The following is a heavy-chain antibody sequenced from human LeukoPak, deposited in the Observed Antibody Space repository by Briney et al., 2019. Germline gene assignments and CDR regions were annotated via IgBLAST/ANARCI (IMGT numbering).Heavy chain of an antibody. Sequence: SETLSLTCTVSGGSISSGGYYWSWIRQPPGKGLEWIGYIYHSGSTYYNPSLKSRVTISVDRSKNQFSLKLSSVTAADTAVYYCARVGSSELYYFDYWGQGTLVTVSS. CDR1: GGSISSGGYY. V-gene: IGHV4-30-2*01. CDR3: ARVGSSELYYFDY. CDR2: IYHSGST. J-gene: IGHJ4*02. D-gene: IGHD2-15*01.